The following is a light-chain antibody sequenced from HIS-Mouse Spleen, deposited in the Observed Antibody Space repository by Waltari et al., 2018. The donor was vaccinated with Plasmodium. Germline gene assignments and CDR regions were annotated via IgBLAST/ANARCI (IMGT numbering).Light chain of an antibody. CDR2: WAA. J-gene: IGKJ2*01. Sequence: DIVMTQSPDSLAVPLCETAATNSKPSQSVLYSSNNKNYLAWYQQKPGQPPKMLIYWAATRESGVPDRFSGSGSGTDFTLTISSLQAEDVAVYYCQQYYSTPPYTFGQGTKLEIK. V-gene: IGKV4-1*01. CDR1: QSVLYSSNNKNY. CDR3: QQYYSTPPYT.